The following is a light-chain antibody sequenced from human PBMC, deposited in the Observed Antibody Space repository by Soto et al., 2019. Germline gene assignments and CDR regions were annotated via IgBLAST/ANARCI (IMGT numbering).Light chain of an antibody. V-gene: IGKV3-15*01. Sequence: EIVMTQSPATLSVSPGERATLSCMASQSVSSNLAWYHQEPGQAPRLLIYGASTRATGIPARFSGSGSGTKFTLTIASLQPDDFATYYCQQYETFSGTFGPGTKVDIK. CDR2: GAS. J-gene: IGKJ1*01. CDR3: QQYETFSGT. CDR1: QSVSSN.